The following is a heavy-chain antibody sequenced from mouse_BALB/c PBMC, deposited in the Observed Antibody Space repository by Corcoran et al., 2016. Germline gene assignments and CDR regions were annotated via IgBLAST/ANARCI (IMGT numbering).Heavy chain of an antibody. CDR3: ARSAYYRYDDYAMDY. V-gene: IGHV9-3-1*01. J-gene: IGHJ4*01. CDR2: INTYTGEP. D-gene: IGHD2-14*01. Sequence: QIQLVQSGPELKKPGETVKISCKASGYTFTNYGMNWVKQAPGKGLKWMGWINTYTGEPTYADDFKGRFAFSLETSASTAYLQINNLKNEDTATYFCARSAYYRYDDYAMDYWGQGTSVTVSS. CDR1: GYTFTNYG.